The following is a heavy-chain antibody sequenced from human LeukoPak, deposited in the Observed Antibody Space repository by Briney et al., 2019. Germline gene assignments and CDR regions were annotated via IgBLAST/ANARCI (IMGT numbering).Heavy chain of an antibody. CDR1: GGSISSYY. CDR2: IYYSGST. CDR3: ARGPQPYGDYVDY. Sequence: SETLSLTCTVSGGSISSYYWSWIRQPPGKGLEWIGYIYYSGSTNYNPSLKSRVTISVDTSKNQFSLKLSSVTAADTAVYYCARGPQPYGDYVDYWGQGTLVTVSS. D-gene: IGHD4-17*01. J-gene: IGHJ4*02. V-gene: IGHV4-59*01.